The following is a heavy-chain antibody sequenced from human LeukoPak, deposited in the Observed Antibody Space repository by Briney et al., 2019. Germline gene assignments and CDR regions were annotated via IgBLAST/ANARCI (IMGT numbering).Heavy chain of an antibody. CDR2: ISGSGGST. Sequence: GGSLRLSCAASGFTFSSYAMSWVRQAPGKGLEWVSAISGSGGSTYYADSVKGRFTISRDNSKNTLYLQMNSLRAEDTAVYYCARDGPLPPNCSSSSCYREDRAFDIWGQGTMVTVSS. V-gene: IGHV3-23*01. D-gene: IGHD2-2*02. CDR3: ARDGPLPPNCSSSSCYREDRAFDI. CDR1: GFTFSSYA. J-gene: IGHJ3*02.